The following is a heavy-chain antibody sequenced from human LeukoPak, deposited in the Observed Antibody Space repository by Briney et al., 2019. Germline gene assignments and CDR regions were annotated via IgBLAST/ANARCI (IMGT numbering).Heavy chain of an antibody. J-gene: IGHJ4*02. CDR3: ARVSGSGYYRFFFDY. Sequence: SETLSLTRTVSGGSISNYYWSWIRQPPGKGLEWIGYIYYSGSTNFNPSLKSRVTISVDTSKNQFSLKLSSVTAADTAVYYCARVSGSGYYRFFFDYWGQGTLVTVSS. CDR1: GGSISNYY. D-gene: IGHD3-22*01. V-gene: IGHV4-59*01. CDR2: IYYSGST.